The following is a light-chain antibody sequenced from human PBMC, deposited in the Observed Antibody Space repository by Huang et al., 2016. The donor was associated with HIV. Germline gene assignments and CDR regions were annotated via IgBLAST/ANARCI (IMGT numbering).Light chain of an antibody. CDR2: GAS. J-gene: IGKJ5*01. Sequence: EIVLTQSPGTLSLFPGERATLSCRAIQSVSSSYLAWYQQKPGQAPRLLIYGASNGATGIPARFSGSGSGTDFTLTISRVEPEDFAVYYCQQYGGSPITFGQGTRLEIK. CDR1: QSVSSSY. CDR3: QQYGGSPIT. V-gene: IGKV3-20*01.